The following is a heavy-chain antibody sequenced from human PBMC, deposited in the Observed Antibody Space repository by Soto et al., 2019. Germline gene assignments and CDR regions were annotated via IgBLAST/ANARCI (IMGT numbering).Heavy chain of an antibody. Sequence: GGSLRLSCAASGFTFSNAWMNWVRQAPGKGLEWVGRIKSKTDGGTTNYAAPVEGRLTLSRVDSKNTLYLQMNSLKTEDTAVYYCTTSLRFLEWLTRISYYYYGMDVWGQGTTVTVSS. CDR2: IKSKTDGGTT. CDR3: TTSLRFLEWLTRISYYYYGMDV. CDR1: GFTFSNAW. V-gene: IGHV3-15*07. J-gene: IGHJ6*02. D-gene: IGHD3-3*01.